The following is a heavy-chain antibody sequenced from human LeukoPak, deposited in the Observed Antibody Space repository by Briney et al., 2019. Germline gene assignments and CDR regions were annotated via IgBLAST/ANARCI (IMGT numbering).Heavy chain of an antibody. Sequence: GGSLRLSCAVSGFTFNFYAMSWIGQAPGKGLEWVSYISSSGSTIYYADSVKGRFTISRDNAKNSLYLQMNSLRAEDTAVYYCARGDYGDLTLDYWGQGTLVTVSS. D-gene: IGHD4-17*01. CDR3: ARGDYGDLTLDY. J-gene: IGHJ4*02. V-gene: IGHV3-11*04. CDR2: ISSSGSTI. CDR1: GFTFNFYA.